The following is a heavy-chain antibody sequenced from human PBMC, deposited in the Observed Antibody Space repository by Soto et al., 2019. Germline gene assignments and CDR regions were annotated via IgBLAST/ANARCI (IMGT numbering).Heavy chain of an antibody. D-gene: IGHD3-22*01. CDR3: ARDRAGYDGAQCSFFAS. V-gene: IGHV3-48*01. Sequence: EVQLVDSGGGLIQPGQSLRLSCAASGFSINTYSMSWVRQAPGKGLEWLSYIDCVTDAIYYADSVKGRCTISRDHAKNSLFLQMTSLRADDTAVYYCARDRAGYDGAQCSFFASWGQGTLVTVSS. CDR2: IDCVTDAI. J-gene: IGHJ4*02. CDR1: GFSINTYS.